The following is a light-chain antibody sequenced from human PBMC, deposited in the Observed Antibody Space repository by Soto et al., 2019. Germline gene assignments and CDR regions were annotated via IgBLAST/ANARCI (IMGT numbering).Light chain of an antibody. J-gene: IGKJ1*01. CDR2: KAS. CDR3: QHHNSYSEA. CDR1: QTISSW. V-gene: IGKV1-5*03. Sequence: DIQMTQSPSTLSGSVGDRVTITCRASQTISSWLAWYQQKPGKAPKLLIYKASTLKSGVPSRFSGSGSGTEITLTISSPQPDDFATYFCQHHNSYSEAFGQGTKVDIK.